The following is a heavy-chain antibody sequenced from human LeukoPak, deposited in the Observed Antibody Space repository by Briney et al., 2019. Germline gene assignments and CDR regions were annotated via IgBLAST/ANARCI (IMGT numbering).Heavy chain of an antibody. Sequence: PSETLSLTCTVSGGSISSYYWSWIRQPPGKGLEWIGEINHSGSTNYNPSLKSRVTISVDTSKNQFSLKLSSVTAADTAVYYCARAIGCSSTSCRNDYWGQGTLVTVSS. CDR1: GGSISSYY. J-gene: IGHJ4*02. CDR2: INHSGST. D-gene: IGHD2-2*01. CDR3: ARAIGCSSTSCRNDY. V-gene: IGHV4-34*01.